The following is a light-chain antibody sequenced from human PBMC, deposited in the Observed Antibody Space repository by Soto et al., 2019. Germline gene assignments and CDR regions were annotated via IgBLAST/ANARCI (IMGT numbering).Light chain of an antibody. Sequence: EIVLTQSPGTLSLSPGERVTLSCRASQSVKSSYLAWYQQKAGQPPRLLIYGASTRATGIPDRFIGSGSGTDFTLTISRMEPEDFAGFYCQQYRSSPLTFGGGTKVEIK. CDR2: GAS. CDR1: QSVKSSY. V-gene: IGKV3-20*01. CDR3: QQYRSSPLT. J-gene: IGKJ4*01.